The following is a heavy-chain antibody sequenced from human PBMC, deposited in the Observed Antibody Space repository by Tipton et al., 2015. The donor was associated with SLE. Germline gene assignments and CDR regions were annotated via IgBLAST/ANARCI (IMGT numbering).Heavy chain of an antibody. CDR2: IDHTGST. CDR3: ARDPKY. V-gene: IGHV4-34*01. J-gene: IGHJ4*02. Sequence: TLSLTCKVSAGSFTGYYWSWVRQSPTKGLEWIGEIDHTGSTNYNPALKSRVTISADTSKNQFSLKLTSVTAADTAVYYCARDPKYWGQGTLVIVSS. CDR1: AGSFTGYY.